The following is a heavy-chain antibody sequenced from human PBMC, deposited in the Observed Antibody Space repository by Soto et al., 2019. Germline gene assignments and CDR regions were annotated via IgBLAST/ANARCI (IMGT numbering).Heavy chain of an antibody. J-gene: IGHJ3*02. CDR1: GFTFSSYA. Sequence: EVQLLESGGGLVQPGGSLRLSCAASGFTFSSYAMSWVRQAPGKGLEWVSAISGSGGSTYYADSVKGRFTISRDNSKNTLYLQMNSLRAEDTTVYYCAKRGGSLDAFDIWGQGTMVTVSS. CDR2: ISGSGGST. V-gene: IGHV3-23*01. CDR3: AKRGGSLDAFDI. D-gene: IGHD1-26*01.